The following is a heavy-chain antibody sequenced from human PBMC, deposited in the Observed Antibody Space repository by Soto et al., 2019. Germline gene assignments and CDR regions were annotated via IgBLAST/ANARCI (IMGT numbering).Heavy chain of an antibody. CDR1: GYSFTSYG. D-gene: IGHD2-15*01. Sequence: ASVKVSCKASGYSFTSYGISWVRQAPGQGLDWMGWIATYNGNTKYAQDLQGRVTMTTDTSTSTAYMELRSLRSDDTAVYYCARFSGGVYNTYYFYYGMDVWGQGTTVTVSS. V-gene: IGHV1-18*04. J-gene: IGHJ6*02. CDR2: IATYNGNT. CDR3: ARFSGGVYNTYYFYYGMDV.